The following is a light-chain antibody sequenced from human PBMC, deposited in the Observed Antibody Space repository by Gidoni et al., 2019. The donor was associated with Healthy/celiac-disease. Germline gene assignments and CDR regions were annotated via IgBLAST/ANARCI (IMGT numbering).Light chain of an antibody. CDR2: GAS. Sequence: EIVLTPSPGTLSLSPGERATLSCRASQSVSSNYLAWYQQQPGQAPRLLVYGASSRATGIPDRFSGSGSGTDFTLTISRLEPEDFAVYYCQQYGSSSPTFGGXTKVEIK. CDR1: QSVSSNY. V-gene: IGKV3-20*01. CDR3: QQYGSSSPT. J-gene: IGKJ4*01.